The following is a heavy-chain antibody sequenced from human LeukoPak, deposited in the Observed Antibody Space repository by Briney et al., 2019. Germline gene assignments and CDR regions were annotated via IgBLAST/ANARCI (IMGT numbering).Heavy chain of an antibody. J-gene: IGHJ4*02. CDR2: MYTSGST. CDR1: SGSISSYY. Sequence: PLETLCLTCTVSSGSISSYYWGWFRQPAGRGLEWIGRMYTSGSTNYNPSLKRRVTISIHTSTNQFSLKLSSMTAADTAVYYCASRPYTYGYFDNSSPGTLVTVSS. D-gene: IGHD2-2*02. CDR3: ASRPYTYGYFDN. V-gene: IGHV4-4*07.